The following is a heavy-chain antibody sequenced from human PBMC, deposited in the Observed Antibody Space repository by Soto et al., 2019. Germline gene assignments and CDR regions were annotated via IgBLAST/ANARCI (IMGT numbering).Heavy chain of an antibody. CDR1: GYTFTSYG. D-gene: IGHD6-13*01. Sequence: GASVKVSCKASGYTFTSYGISWVRQAPGQGLEWMGWIIPILGIANYAQKFQGRVTITADKSTSTAYMELSSLRSEDTAVYYCAREEGSGSSWTLYDYWGQGTLVTVSS. CDR2: IIPILGIA. V-gene: IGHV1-69*10. CDR3: AREEGSGSSWTLYDY. J-gene: IGHJ4*02.